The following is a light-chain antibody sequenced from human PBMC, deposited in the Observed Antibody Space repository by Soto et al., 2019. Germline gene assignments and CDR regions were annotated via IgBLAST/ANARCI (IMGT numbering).Light chain of an antibody. J-gene: IGKJ4*01. Sequence: DFVMTQSPDSLAVSLGERATIHCKSSQSVLYSDNKNYLAWYQQKPGQPPKLLIFWTSIRESGVPDRFIVSGCGTDFTLTISSLQAEDVAVYYYQQYYDNPLTVGGGTNVDTK. CDR1: QSVLYSDNKNY. CDR3: QQYYDNPLT. CDR2: WTS. V-gene: IGKV4-1*01.